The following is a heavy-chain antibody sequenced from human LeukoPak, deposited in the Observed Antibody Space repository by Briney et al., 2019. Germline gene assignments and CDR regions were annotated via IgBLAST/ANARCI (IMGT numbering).Heavy chain of an antibody. D-gene: IGHD3-3*01. Sequence: PSETLSLTCTVSGGYISSYYWSWIRQPAGKGLEWIGRIYTSGSTNYNPSLKSRVTMSVDTSKNQFSLKLSSVTAADTAVYYCAREREYDFWSGLFDYWGQGTLVTVSS. CDR3: AREREYDFWSGLFDY. CDR2: IYTSGST. V-gene: IGHV4-4*07. J-gene: IGHJ4*02. CDR1: GGYISSYY.